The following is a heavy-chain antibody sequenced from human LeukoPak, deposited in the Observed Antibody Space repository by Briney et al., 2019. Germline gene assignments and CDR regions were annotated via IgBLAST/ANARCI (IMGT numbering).Heavy chain of an antibody. J-gene: IGHJ4*02. D-gene: IGHD2-2*02. Sequence: GGSLRLSCAASGFTVRSNYMSWVRQAPGKGLEWVSVIYSGGGTYYADSVKGRFTFSRDNSENTLWLQMNSLRVEDTAVYYCARGRYPSGYFDYWGQGTPVTVSS. CDR3: ARGRYPSGYFDY. CDR1: GFTVRSNY. V-gene: IGHV3-53*01. CDR2: IYSGGGT.